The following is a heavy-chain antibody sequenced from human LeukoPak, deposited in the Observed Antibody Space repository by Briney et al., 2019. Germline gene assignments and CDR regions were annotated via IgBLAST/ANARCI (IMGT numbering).Heavy chain of an antibody. CDR2: IYHSGST. D-gene: IGHD2/OR15-2a*01. CDR1: GYSISSGYY. V-gene: IGHV4-38-2*02. J-gene: IGHJ4*02. Sequence: SETLSLTCTVSGYSISSGYYWGWIRQPPGKGLEWIGSIYHSGSTYYNPSLKSRVTISVDTSKNQFSLNLSSVTAADTAVYYCARVRVTPNIAIDYWGQGTLVTVSS. CDR3: ARVRVTPNIAIDY.